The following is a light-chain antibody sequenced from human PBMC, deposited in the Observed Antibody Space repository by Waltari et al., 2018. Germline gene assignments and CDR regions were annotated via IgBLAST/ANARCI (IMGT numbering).Light chain of an antibody. CDR3: SSYADTNNLVV. V-gene: IGLV2-8*01. CDR1: SGDVGSSNY. J-gene: IGLJ2*01. Sequence: QSALTQPPSASGSPGQSVTTSCPGTSGDVGSSNYVSWYHHHPGEAPKLLIYEVTKRPSGVPGRFSGSKSGNTASLTVSGLQADDEADYYCSSYADTNNLVVFGGGTKLTVL. CDR2: EVT.